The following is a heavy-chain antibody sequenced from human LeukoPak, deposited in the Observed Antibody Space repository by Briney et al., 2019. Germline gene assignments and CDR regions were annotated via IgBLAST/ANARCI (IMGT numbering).Heavy chain of an antibody. Sequence: SETLSLTCTVSGGAISSNNHDGGCSRQPPGKGLEWGGCIYYSGTTFYNPSLKGRAPISIHTSKNHFSLRLRSATVAHPCVSFCARAIPRRGTETRGWYSNWFDPWGQGTLVTVSS. V-gene: IGHV4-39*07. CDR1: GGAISSNNHD. J-gene: IGHJ5*02. D-gene: IGHD6-19*01. CDR2: IYYSGTT. CDR3: ARAIPRRGTETRGWYSNWFDP.